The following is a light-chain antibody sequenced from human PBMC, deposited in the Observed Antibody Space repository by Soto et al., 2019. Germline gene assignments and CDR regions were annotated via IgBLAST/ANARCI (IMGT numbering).Light chain of an antibody. CDR2: NIR. J-gene: IGLJ2*01. V-gene: IGLV2-14*03. CDR1: SGDVDTYKY. Sequence: QSALTQPASVSGSPGQSITISCTGTSGDVDTYKYVSWYQQHPGKAPKLIIYNIRGRPSGVSSRFSGSQSGYTASLTISGLRAEDEADYFCSAYTSNGAVIFGGGTQVTVL. CDR3: SAYTSNGAVI.